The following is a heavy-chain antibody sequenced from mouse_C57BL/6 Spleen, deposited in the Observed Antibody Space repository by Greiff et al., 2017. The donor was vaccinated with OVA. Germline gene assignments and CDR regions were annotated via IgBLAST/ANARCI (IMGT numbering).Heavy chain of an antibody. Sequence: QVQLQQSGPGLVQPSQSLSITCTVSGFSLTSYGVHWVRQSPGKGLEWLGVIWRGGSTDYNAAFMSRLSITKDNSKSQVFFKMNRLQADDTAIYYGAKTSFYGSSLSYAMDYWGQGTSVTVSS. D-gene: IGHD1-1*01. CDR2: IWRGGST. CDR3: AKTSFYGSSLSYAMDY. J-gene: IGHJ4*01. CDR1: GFSLTSYG. V-gene: IGHV2-5*01.